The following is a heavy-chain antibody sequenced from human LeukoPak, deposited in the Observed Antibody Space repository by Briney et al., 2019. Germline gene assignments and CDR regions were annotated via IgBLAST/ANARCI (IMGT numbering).Heavy chain of an antibody. Sequence: GGSLRLSRARSGFTFSINWMSWGRPAPGEGVERVANIQQSTSKTYYVASEKGPFTISRDDVKKSLSLQMHSLRAKDTAAYYCAKYCVEPISNNWFGFWVHWGQGALVTVSS. CDR1: GFTFSINW. V-gene: IGHV3-7*01. J-gene: IGHJ4*02. CDR2: IQQSTSKT. CDR3: AKYCVEPISNNWFGFWVH. D-gene: IGHD1-1*01.